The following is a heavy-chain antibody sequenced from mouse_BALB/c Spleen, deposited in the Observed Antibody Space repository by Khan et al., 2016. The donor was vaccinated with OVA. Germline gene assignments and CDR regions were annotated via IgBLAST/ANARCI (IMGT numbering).Heavy chain of an antibody. Sequence: EVQLVESGGDLVKPGGSLKLSCAASGFTFRNYAMSWVRQTPEKRLEWVATISSGGSYTYYPDSVQGRSTISRDTATNTLYLQMSSLRSEDTAIFDCVMELFPTLVATTFAYWGQGTLVTVSA. V-gene: IGHV5-9-3*01. CDR3: VMELFPTLVATTFAY. J-gene: IGHJ3*01. D-gene: IGHD1-1*01. CDR2: ISSGGSYT. CDR1: GFTFRNYA.